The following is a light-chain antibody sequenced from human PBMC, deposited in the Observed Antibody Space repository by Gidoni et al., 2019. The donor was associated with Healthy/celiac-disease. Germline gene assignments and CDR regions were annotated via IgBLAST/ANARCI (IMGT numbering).Light chain of an antibody. CDR3: HHYSNLWT. Sequence: DIQLTQSPSTLSASVGDRVTVTCRASQSIGDWLAWYQQKPGEAPKLLIYKASRLESGVPSRFSGSGSGTEFTLTINSLQPDDFATYYCHHYSNLWTFGQGSKVDIK. CDR1: QSIGDW. CDR2: KAS. V-gene: IGKV1-5*03. J-gene: IGKJ1*01.